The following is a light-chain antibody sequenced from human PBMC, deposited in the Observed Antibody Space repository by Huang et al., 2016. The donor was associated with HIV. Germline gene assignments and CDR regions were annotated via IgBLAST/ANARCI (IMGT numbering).Light chain of an antibody. V-gene: IGKV3-20*01. CDR1: QSVRDDN. CDR2: GAS. J-gene: IGKJ4*01. Sequence: EIVLTQSPGTLSLSPGQRATPSCRASQSVRDDNSAWYQQTPGQPPRLLIYGASRRATGVPDRCSGSGSGRDFTLTVSRLEPEDFSVYYCQQYGSVSRFGGGTKVEIK. CDR3: QQYGSVSR.